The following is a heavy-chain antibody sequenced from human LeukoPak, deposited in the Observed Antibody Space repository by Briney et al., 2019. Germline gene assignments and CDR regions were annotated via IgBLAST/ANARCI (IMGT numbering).Heavy chain of an antibody. CDR3: ARGWGSGTYPPYYYGMDV. D-gene: IGHD3-10*01. Sequence: SETLSLTCTVSGDSISTYYWSWIRQPPGKGLEWIGYIYYSGSTNYNPSLKSRVTISVDTSKNQFSLNVTSVTAADTAVYYCARGWGSGTYPPYYYGMDVWGQGTTVTVSS. J-gene: IGHJ6*02. CDR2: IYYSGST. CDR1: GDSISTYY. V-gene: IGHV4-59*12.